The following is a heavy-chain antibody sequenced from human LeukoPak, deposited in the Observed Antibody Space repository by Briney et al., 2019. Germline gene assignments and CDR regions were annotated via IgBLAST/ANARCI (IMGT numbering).Heavy chain of an antibody. CDR2: IYYSGST. D-gene: IGHD6-13*01. CDR1: GYSISSTNW. V-gene: IGHV4-28*01. Sequence: SDTLSLTCAVSGYSISSTNWWGWIRQPPGKGLEWIGYIYYSGSTYYNPSLKSRVTMSIDTSKNQFSLKLSSVTAVDTAVYYCASAGPWQQQLDPYFDYWGQGTLVTVSS. CDR3: ASAGPWQQQLDPYFDY. J-gene: IGHJ4*02.